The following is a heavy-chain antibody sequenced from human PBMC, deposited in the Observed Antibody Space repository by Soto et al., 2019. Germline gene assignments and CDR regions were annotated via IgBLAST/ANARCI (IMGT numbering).Heavy chain of an antibody. CDR2: IYYSGST. D-gene: IGHD5-18*01. CDR3: ARGKQLRPYYYYYMDV. Sequence: SETLSLTCTVSGGSISSSSYYWGWIRQPPGKGLEWIGSIYYSGSTYYNPSLKSRVTISVDTSKNQLSLKLSSVTAADTAVYYCARGKQLRPYYYYYMDVWGKGTTVTVSS. J-gene: IGHJ6*03. CDR1: GGSISSSSYY. V-gene: IGHV4-39*07.